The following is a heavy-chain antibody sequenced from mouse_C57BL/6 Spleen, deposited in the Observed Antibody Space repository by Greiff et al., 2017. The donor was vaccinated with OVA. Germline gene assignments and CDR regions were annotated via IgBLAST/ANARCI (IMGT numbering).Heavy chain of an antibody. CDR1: GYTFTSYW. CDR3: AREGQLVHWYFDV. CDR2: IHPNSGST. D-gene: IGHD4-1*02. Sequence: VQLQQPGAELVKPGASVKLSCKASGYTFTSYWMHWVKQRPGQGLEWIGMIHPNSGSTNYNEKFKSKATLTVDKSSSTAYMQLSSLTSEDSAVYYCAREGQLVHWYFDVWGTGTTVTVSS. V-gene: IGHV1-64*01. J-gene: IGHJ1*03.